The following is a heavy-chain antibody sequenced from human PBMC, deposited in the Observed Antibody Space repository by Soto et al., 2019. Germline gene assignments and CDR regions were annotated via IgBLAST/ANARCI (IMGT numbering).Heavy chain of an antibody. D-gene: IGHD3-22*01. CDR2: IIPIFGTA. Sequence: QVQLVQSGAEVKKPGSSVKVSCKASGGTFSSYAISWVRQAPGQGLEWMGGIIPIFGTANYAQKFQGRVTITADESTSTAYMELSSLRSEDTAVYYCARAAKPTYYYDSSGYYYVDYWGQGTLVTVSS. J-gene: IGHJ4*02. V-gene: IGHV1-69*01. CDR1: GGTFSSYA. CDR3: ARAAKPTYYYDSSGYYYVDY.